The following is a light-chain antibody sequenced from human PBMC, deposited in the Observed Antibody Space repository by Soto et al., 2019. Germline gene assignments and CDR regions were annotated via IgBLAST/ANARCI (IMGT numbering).Light chain of an antibody. CDR1: KSVINNY. J-gene: IGKJ1*01. CDR3: QQYNNWPRT. V-gene: IGKV3-15*01. CDR2: GAS. Sequence: IVLTQSPGTLSLSPGERATLSCRASKSVINNYLAWYQQKPGQAPRLLIYGASTRATGIPARFSGSGSGTEFTLTISSLQSEDFAVYYCQQYNNWPRTFGQGTKVDIK.